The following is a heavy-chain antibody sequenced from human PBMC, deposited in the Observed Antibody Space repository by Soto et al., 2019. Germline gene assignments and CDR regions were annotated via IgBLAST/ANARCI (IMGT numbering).Heavy chain of an antibody. V-gene: IGHV1-3*01. CDR2: INAGNGNT. Sequence: ASLKVSCKSSGYTFTSYAMHWVRQAPGQRLEWMGWINAGNGNTKYSQKFQGRVTITRDTSASTAYMELSSLRSEDMAVYYCARGGPYQLLSDFDYWGQGTLVTVSS. D-gene: IGHD2-2*01. CDR3: ARGGPYQLLSDFDY. CDR1: GYTFTSYA. J-gene: IGHJ4*02.